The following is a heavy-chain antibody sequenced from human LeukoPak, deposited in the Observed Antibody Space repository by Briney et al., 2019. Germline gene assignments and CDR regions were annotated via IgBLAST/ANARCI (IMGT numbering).Heavy chain of an antibody. D-gene: IGHD3-10*01. CDR2: IYNSGST. CDR3: ARLHRGDDAFDI. V-gene: IGHV4-59*08. J-gene: IGHJ3*02. Sequence: PSETLSLTCTVSGGSISSYYWSWIRQPPGKGLEWIGYIYNSGSTNYNPSLKSRVTISVDTSNNHLSLKLSSVTAADTAVYYCARLHRGDDAFDIWGQGTMVTVSS. CDR1: GGSISSYY.